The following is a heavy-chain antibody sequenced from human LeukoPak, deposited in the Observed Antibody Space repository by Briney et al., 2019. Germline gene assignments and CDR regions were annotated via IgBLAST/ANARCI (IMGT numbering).Heavy chain of an antibody. J-gene: IGHJ4*02. Sequence: SSETLSLTCTVSGGSISSGNYHWAWIRQPPGKGLECIGSIYHTGNTYCNSSLESRVTISVDMSKNQFSLQLSSVTAADTAVYYCTRVRQGSQSDYWGQGTLVTVSS. V-gene: IGHV4-39*07. CDR1: GGSISSGNYH. CDR3: TRVRQGSQSDY. CDR2: IYHTGNT.